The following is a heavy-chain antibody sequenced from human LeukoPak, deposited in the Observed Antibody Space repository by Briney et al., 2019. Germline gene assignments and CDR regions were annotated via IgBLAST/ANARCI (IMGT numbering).Heavy chain of an antibody. CDR3: ARSSSWFYYFDY. Sequence: ASETLSLTCTVSGGSISSGDYYWSWIRQPPGKGLEWIGYIYHSGSTYYNPSLKSRVTISVDTSKNQFSLKLSSVTAADTAVYYCARSSSWFYYFDYWGQGTLVTVSS. CDR2: IYHSGST. V-gene: IGHV4-30-4*01. CDR1: GGSISSGDYY. J-gene: IGHJ4*02. D-gene: IGHD6-13*01.